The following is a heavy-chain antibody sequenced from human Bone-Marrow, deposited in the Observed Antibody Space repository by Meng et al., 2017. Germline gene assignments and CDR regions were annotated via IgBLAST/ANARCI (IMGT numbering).Heavy chain of an antibody. CDR3: ASGKWGLLA. D-gene: IGHD1-26*01. CDR2: ISSTGGST. J-gene: IGHJ5*02. Sequence: GGSLRLSCAASGFTFSSYAMHWVRQAPGKGLEYVSAISSTGGSTYYANSVMGRFTISRDKSKNKLYLQMGSLRAEDTAVYYCASGKWGLLAWGQGTLVTVSS. CDR1: GFTFSSYA. V-gene: IGHV3-64*01.